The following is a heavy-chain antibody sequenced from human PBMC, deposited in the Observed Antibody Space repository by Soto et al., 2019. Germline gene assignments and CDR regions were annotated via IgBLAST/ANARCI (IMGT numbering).Heavy chain of an antibody. J-gene: IGHJ3*01. CDR1: GFTIRNYA. CDR2: ISGSSDRT. Sequence: EVQVLESGGDLVQPGGSLRLSCAASGFTIRNYAMSWVRQAPGKALEWVSGISGSSDRTYYADSVKGRFTISKDMSSNTLYLQMNSLRVEDTAVYHCEGSWTWGQGTMVTVSS. V-gene: IGHV3-23*01. CDR3: EGSWT. D-gene: IGHD5-12*01.